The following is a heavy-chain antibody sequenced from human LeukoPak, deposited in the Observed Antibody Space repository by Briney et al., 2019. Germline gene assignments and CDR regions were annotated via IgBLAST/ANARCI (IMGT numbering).Heavy chain of an antibody. D-gene: IGHD6-19*01. CDR2: IYHSGNT. CDR3: TRAPPYASGWSKGVLDC. CDR1: GDSISNDNW. Sequence: SETLSLTCAVSGDSISNDNWWSWVRQPPGKGLEWIGEIYHSGNTNYNPSLQSRVTISVDKSRNQFSLKVSSVTAADTAMYYCTRAPPYASGWSKGVLDCWGQGTLVTVSS. V-gene: IGHV4-4*02. J-gene: IGHJ4*02.